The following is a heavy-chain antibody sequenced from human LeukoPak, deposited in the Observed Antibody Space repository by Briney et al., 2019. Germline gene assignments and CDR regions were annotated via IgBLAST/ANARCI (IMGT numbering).Heavy chain of an antibody. V-gene: IGHV3-15*01. CDR3: TTKPLPYSSGWYRDY. CDR1: GFTFRSYA. CDR2: IKSKTDGGTT. Sequence: GGSLRLSCAASGFTFRSYAMNWVRQSPGKGLEWVGRIKSKTDGGTTDYAAPVKGRFTISRDDSKNTLYLQMNSLKTEDTAVYYCTTKPLPYSSGWYRDYWGQGTLVTVSS. D-gene: IGHD6-19*01. J-gene: IGHJ4*02.